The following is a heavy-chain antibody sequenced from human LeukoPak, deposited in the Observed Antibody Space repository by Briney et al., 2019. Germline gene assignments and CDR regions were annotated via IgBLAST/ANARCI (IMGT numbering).Heavy chain of an antibody. CDR3: ARSGSYTYNWFDP. J-gene: IGHJ5*02. CDR2: IYYSGST. V-gene: IGHV4-31*03. CDR1: GGSISSGGYY. D-gene: IGHD1-26*01. Sequence: SQTLSLTCTVSGGSISSGGYYWSWIRQHPGKSLEWIGYIYYSGSTYYNPSLKSRVTISVDTSKNQFSLKLSSVTAADTAVYYCARSGSYTYNWFDPWGQGTLVTVSS.